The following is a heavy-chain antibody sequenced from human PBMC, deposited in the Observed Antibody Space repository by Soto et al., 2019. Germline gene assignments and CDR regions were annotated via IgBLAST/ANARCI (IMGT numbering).Heavy chain of an antibody. CDR3: ARDHYDSSGYALDY. CDR2: ISSSSSTI. CDR1: GFTFSSYS. Sequence: EVQLVESGGGLVQPGGSLRLSCAASGFTFSSYSMNWVRQAPGKGLEWVSYISSSSSTIYYADSVKGRFTISRDNAKNSLYLQMNSLGDEDTAVYYCARDHYDSSGYALDYWGQGTLVTVSS. D-gene: IGHD3-22*01. V-gene: IGHV3-48*02. J-gene: IGHJ4*02.